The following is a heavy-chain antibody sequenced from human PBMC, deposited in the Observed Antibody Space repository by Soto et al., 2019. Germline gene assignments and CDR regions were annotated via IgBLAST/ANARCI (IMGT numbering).Heavy chain of an antibody. CDR1: GGSISSYY. D-gene: IGHD5-12*01. V-gene: IGHV4-59*01. Sequence: SETLSLTCTVSGGSISSYYWSWIRQPPGKGLEWIGYIYYSGSTNYNPSPKSRVTISVDTSKNQFSLKLSSVTAADTAVYYCARGGYSGYAPCDYWGQGTLVTVSS. CDR3: ARGGYSGYAPCDY. CDR2: IYYSGST. J-gene: IGHJ4*02.